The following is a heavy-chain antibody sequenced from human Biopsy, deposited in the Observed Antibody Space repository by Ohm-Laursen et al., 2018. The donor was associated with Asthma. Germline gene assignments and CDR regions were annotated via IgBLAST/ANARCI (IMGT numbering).Heavy chain of an antibody. CDR3: AHFKMSTSMAFDY. J-gene: IGHJ4*02. Sequence: PQTLTLTCSFSGFSLSTSGVGVGWIRQPPVKALDWLALTYWDADKRYSPSLKTRLTITKDTSNNQVVLTLTNVDPVDTATYYCAHFKMSTSMAFDYWGPGTVVTVSS. D-gene: IGHD5-24*01. V-gene: IGHV2-5*02. CDR1: GFSLSTSGVG. CDR2: TYWDADK.